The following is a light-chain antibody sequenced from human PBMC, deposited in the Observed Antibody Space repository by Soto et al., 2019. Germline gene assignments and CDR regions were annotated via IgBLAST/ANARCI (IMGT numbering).Light chain of an antibody. CDR2: QVS. CDR3: CSYSTGTTLYV. Sequence: QSVLTQPASVSGSPGQSITISCTGTGSDIGAYNSVSWYQQHPGKAPKLIVFQVSFRPSAVSDRFSGSKSDNTASLTISGLQTEDEADYYCCSYSTGTTLYVFGSGTKVTVL. V-gene: IGLV2-14*01. J-gene: IGLJ1*01. CDR1: GSDIGAYNS.